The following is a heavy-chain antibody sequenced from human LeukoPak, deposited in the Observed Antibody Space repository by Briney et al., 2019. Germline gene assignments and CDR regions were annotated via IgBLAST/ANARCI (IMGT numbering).Heavy chain of an antibody. CDR2: ISAYNGNT. D-gene: IGHD1-1*01. CDR1: GYTFTSYG. J-gene: IGHJ5*02. V-gene: IGHV1-18*01. Sequence: ASVNVSCKASGYTFTSYGISWVRQAPGQGLEWMGWISAYNGNTNYAQKLQGRVTMTTDTSTSTAYMELRSLRSDDTAVYYCARDGTTGTYGYWFDPWGQGTLVTVSS. CDR3: ARDGTTGTYGYWFDP.